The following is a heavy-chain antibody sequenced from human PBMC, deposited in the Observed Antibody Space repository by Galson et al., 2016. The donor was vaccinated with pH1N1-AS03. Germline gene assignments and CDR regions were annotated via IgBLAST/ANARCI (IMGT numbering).Heavy chain of an antibody. CDR1: GFTFSTYR. V-gene: IGHV3-21*01. D-gene: IGHD6-19*01. J-gene: IGHJ4*02. CDR3: ARGRWLVDY. Sequence: SLRLSCAASGFTFSTYRMNWVRQAPGKGLEWVSSISSSGTYIYYADSMKGRFTISRDNAKNSLYLQMNSLRVEDTAVYYCARGRWLVDYWGQGTLVTVSS. CDR2: ISSSGTYI.